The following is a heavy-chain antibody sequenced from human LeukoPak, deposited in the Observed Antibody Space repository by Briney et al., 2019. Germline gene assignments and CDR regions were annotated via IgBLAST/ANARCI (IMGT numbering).Heavy chain of an antibody. CDR2: ISGSGGST. CDR1: GFTFSSYA. D-gene: IGHD3-3*01. V-gene: IGHV3-23*01. Sequence: GGSLRLSCAASGFTFSSYAMSWVRQAPGKGLEWVSAISGSGGSTYYADSVKGRFTISRDNSKNTLYPQMNSLRAEDTAVYYCAKSNKGTIFGVVTHLDYWGQGTLVTVSS. CDR3: AKSNKGTIFGVVTHLDY. J-gene: IGHJ4*02.